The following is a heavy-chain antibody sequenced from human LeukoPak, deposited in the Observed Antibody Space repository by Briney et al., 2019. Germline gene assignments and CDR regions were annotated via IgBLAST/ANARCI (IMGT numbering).Heavy chain of an antibody. CDR1: GGSFSGYY. Sequence: SETLSLTCAVYGGSFSGYYWNWFRQPPGTGLEWIGEIHHSGSTNYNPSLKSRVTISVDTSKNQFSLKLSSVTAADTAVYYCERGHRYSPYWFDPWGQGTLVTVSS. J-gene: IGHJ5*02. CDR2: IHHSGST. V-gene: IGHV4-34*01. CDR3: ERGHRYSPYWFDP. D-gene: IGHD6-13*01.